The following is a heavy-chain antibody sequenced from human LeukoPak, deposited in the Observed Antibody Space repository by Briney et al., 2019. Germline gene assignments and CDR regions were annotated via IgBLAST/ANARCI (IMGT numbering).Heavy chain of an antibody. D-gene: IGHD6-13*01. J-gene: IGHJ6*03. V-gene: IGHV4-39*01. Sequence: SETLSLTCTVSGGSISSSSYYWGWIRQPPGKGLEWIGSIYYSGSTYYNPSLKSRVTISVDTSKNQFSLKLSSVTAADTALYYCAKSGGYNAGTGYYYYYLDVWGKGTTVTVSS. CDR2: IYYSGST. CDR3: AKSGGYNAGTGYYYYYLDV. CDR1: GGSISSSSYY.